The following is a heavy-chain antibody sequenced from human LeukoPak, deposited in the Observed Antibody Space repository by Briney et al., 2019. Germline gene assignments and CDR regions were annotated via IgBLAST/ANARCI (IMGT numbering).Heavy chain of an antibody. J-gene: IGHJ6*03. CDR2: INHSGST. V-gene: IGHV4-34*01. CDR3: AREYSSGWYYYYYMDV. CDR1: GGSFSGYY. D-gene: IGHD6-19*01. Sequence: SETLSLTCAVYGGSFSGYYWSWIRQPPGKGLEWIGEINHSGSTNYNPSLKRRVTISVDTSKNQFSLKLSSVTAADTAVYYCAREYSSGWYYYYYMDVWGKGTTVTVSS.